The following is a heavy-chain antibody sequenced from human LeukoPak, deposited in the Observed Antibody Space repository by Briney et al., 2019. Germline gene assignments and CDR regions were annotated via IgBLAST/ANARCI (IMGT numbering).Heavy chain of an antibody. J-gene: IGHJ6*04. CDR2: IDNSGST. Sequence: SETLSLTCTVSGGSISGSSYNWGWIRQPPGKGLEWIGSIDNSGSTYYNPSLKSRVTISVDTSKNQFSLKLSSVTAADTAVYYCARDLGQMDVWGKGTTVTVSS. D-gene: IGHD7-27*01. CDR3: ARDLGQMDV. V-gene: IGHV4-39*07. CDR1: GGSISGSSYN.